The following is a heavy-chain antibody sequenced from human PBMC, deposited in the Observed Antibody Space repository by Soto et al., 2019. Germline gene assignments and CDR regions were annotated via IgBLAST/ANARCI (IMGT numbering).Heavy chain of an antibody. CDR2: ILPTFGTA. J-gene: IGHJ6*02. CDR3: ARASTLTVHCGSVSCPRMDV. V-gene: IGHV1-69*06. D-gene: IGHD2-2*01. Sequence: QVQLVQSGAEVKKPGSPVKVSCKASGGTFSSYAISWVRQAPGQGLEWMGGILPTFGTAIYARRFQGRVTITADRSTRTAYMELSSLRSEDTAVYYCARASTLTVHCGSVSCPRMDVWGQGTTVTVCS. CDR1: GGTFSSYA.